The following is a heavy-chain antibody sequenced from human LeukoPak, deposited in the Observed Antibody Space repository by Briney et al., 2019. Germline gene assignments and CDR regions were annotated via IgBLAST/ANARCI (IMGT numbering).Heavy chain of an antibody. CDR3: ARDAAMALPPLWNYYYYMDV. CDR1: GDSISSSSYY. Sequence: PSETLSLTCTVSGDSISSSSYYWGWIRQPPGKGLEWIGTIYYSGSTYYNPSLKSRVTISVDTSKNQFSLKLSSVTAADTAVYYCARDAAMALPPLWNYYYYMDVWGKGTTVTVSS. V-gene: IGHV4-39*07. CDR2: IYYSGST. D-gene: IGHD5-18*01. J-gene: IGHJ6*03.